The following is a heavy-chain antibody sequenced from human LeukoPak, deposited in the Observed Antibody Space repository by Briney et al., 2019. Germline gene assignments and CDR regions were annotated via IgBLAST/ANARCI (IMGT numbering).Heavy chain of an antibody. CDR3: AHVSYSGSYYGFDY. Sequence: SGPTLVNPTQTLTLTFTFSGFSLSTSGVGVGLIRQPPVKALEWLALLYWTDDKRYSPSLKSRLTITKDTSKNQVVLTMTNMDPVDTATYYCAHVSYSGSYYGFDYWGQGAVVTVSS. V-gene: IGHV2-5*01. CDR2: LYWTDDK. D-gene: IGHD1-26*01. J-gene: IGHJ4*02. CDR1: GFSLSTSGVG.